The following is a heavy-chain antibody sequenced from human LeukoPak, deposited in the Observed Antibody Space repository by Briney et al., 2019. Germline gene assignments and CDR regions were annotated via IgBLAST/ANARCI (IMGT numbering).Heavy chain of an antibody. V-gene: IGHV1-2*02. CDR3: ARDRGYSYGFPKIYWFDP. D-gene: IGHD5-18*01. J-gene: IGHJ5*02. Sequence: ASVKVSCKASGYTFTGYYLHWVRQAPGQGLEWMGWINPNSGGTKSTQKFQGRVTMARDTSISTAYMELSRLRSDDTAVYYCARDRGYSYGFPKIYWFDPWGQGTLVTVSS. CDR2: INPNSGGT. CDR1: GYTFTGYY.